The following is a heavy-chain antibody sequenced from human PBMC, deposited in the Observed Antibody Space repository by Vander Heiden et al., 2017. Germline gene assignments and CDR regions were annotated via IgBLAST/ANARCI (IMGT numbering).Heavy chain of an antibody. CDR3: ARAPPGYSSGWYDPYFDY. Sequence: NSGNTGYAQKFQGRVTMTRNTSISTAYMELSSLRSEDTAVYYCARAPPGYSSGWYDPYFDYWGQGTLVTVSS. CDR2: NSGNT. D-gene: IGHD6-19*01. J-gene: IGHJ4*02. V-gene: IGHV1-8*01.